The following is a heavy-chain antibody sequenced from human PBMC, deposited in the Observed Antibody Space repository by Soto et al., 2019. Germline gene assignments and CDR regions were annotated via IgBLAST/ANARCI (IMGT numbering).Heavy chain of an antibody. CDR3: ARHQQGIAAAGEYFQH. D-gene: IGHD6-13*01. J-gene: IGHJ1*01. CDR1: GGSISSSSYY. Sequence: SETLSLTCTASGGSISSSSYYWGWIRQPPGKGLEWIGSIYYSGSTYYNPSLKSRVTISVDTSKNQFSLKLSSVTAADTAVYYCARHQQGIAAAGEYFQHWGQGTLVTVSS. V-gene: IGHV4-39*01. CDR2: IYYSGST.